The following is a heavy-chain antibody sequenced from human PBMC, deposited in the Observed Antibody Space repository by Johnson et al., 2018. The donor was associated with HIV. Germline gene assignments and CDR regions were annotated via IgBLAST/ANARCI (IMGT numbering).Heavy chain of an antibody. D-gene: IGHD1-1*01. J-gene: IGHJ3*02. CDR3: TTYAITERGFDS. Sequence: VQLVESGGGVVRPGGSLRLSCAASGFTVSSYYMTWVRQAPGKGLEWVSVIFSGGTTYYADSVKGRFIISRDNSKNTLYLQMNSLRAEDTAVYYCTTYAITERGFDSWGQGTMVTVSS. V-gene: IGHV3-66*01. CDR1: GFTVSSYY. CDR2: IFSGGTT.